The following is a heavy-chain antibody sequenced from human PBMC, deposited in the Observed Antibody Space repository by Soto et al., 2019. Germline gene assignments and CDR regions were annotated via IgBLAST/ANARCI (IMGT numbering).Heavy chain of an antibody. V-gene: IGHV1-18*01. J-gene: IGHJ4*02. CDR2: ISAYYGNT. D-gene: IGHD2-2*01. CDR1: GYTFTTYG. CDR3: AVGGYCSSASCPNY. Sequence: QVQLVQSGAEVKKPGASVKVSCKASGYTFTTYGISWVRQAPGQGLEWMGWISAYYGNTHSAQKFQGRVTMTTDTSTSTAYMELRSLRSDDTAVYYCAVGGYCSSASCPNYWGQGTLVTVSS.